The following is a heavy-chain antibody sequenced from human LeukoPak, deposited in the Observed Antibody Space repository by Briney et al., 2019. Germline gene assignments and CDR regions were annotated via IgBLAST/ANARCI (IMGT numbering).Heavy chain of an antibody. CDR1: GFTFSSYA. CDR2: ISGSGRSI. D-gene: IGHD4-23*01. Sequence: GGSLRLSCAASGFTFSSYAMSWVRQAPGKGLEWVSSISGSGRSIYYADSVKGRFTISRDSSKNTLYLQMNSLRAEDTAVYYCAKTTAVATPPLYFQNWGQGTLVTVSS. J-gene: IGHJ1*01. CDR3: AKTTAVATPPLYFQN. V-gene: IGHV3-23*01.